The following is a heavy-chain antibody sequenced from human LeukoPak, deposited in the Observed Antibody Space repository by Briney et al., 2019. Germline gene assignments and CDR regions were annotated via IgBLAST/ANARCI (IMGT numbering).Heavy chain of an antibody. CDR3: ARVPDFIARPCDS. CDR2: SSPTGDIT. D-gene: IGHD2-21*01. V-gene: IGHV4-34*01. J-gene: IGHJ4*02. CDR1: GGSFSGNY. Sequence: SETLSLTCAVYGGSFSGNYWTLIRLTPGRGLEWIGESSPTGDITGYNPSLKGRATISVDPSRKQFSLKLTSVTAADTGVYYCARVPDFIARPCDSWGPGTLATVSS.